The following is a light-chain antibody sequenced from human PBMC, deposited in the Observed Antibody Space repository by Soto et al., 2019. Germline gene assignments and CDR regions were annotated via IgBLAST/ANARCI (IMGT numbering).Light chain of an antibody. CDR2: DVN. CDR1: SNDIGAYNY. J-gene: IGLJ3*02. CDR3: SSYTKTSTLVV. V-gene: IGLV2-14*01. Sequence: QAVVTQPASVSGSPGQSITISCTGTSNDIGAYNYVSWYQQSPDKAPKLLIYDVNNRPSGVSTRFSGCKSGNTASPTISWLQAEDEADYYCSSYTKTSTLVVFGGGTKVTVL.